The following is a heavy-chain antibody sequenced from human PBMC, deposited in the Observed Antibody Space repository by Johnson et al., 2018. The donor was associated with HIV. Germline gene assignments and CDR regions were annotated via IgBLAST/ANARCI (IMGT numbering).Heavy chain of an antibody. CDR1: GFTFRSYA. Sequence: QVQLVESGGGLVQPGGSLRLSCAASGFTFRSYAMHWVRQAPGKGLEWVAVISYDGSNKYYADSVKGRFTISRDNSKNTLYLQMNSRRAEDTAVYYCARDGGYSSSWYKYAFDIWGQGTMVTVSS. J-gene: IGHJ3*02. CDR3: ARDGGYSSSWYKYAFDI. V-gene: IGHV3-30-3*01. D-gene: IGHD6-13*01. CDR2: ISYDGSNK.